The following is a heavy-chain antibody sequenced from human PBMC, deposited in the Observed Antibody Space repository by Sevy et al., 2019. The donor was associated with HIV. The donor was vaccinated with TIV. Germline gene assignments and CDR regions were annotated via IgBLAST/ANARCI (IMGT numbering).Heavy chain of an antibody. V-gene: IGHV3-48*02. CDR1: GFTFSSYS. J-gene: IGHJ5*02. Sequence: GGSLRLSCAASGFTFSSYSMNWVRQAPGKGLEWVSYISSSSTIYYADSVKGRFTISRDNAKNSLYLQINSLRDEDTAVYYCARDRERYSGSQGWFDPWGQGTLVTVSS. CDR2: ISSSSTI. CDR3: ARDRERYSGSQGWFDP. D-gene: IGHD1-26*01.